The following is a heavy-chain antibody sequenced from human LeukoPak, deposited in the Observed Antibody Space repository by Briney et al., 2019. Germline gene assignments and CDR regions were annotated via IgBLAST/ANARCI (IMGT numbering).Heavy chain of an antibody. CDR3: ARDIVVVPAATLYYYYGMDV. V-gene: IGHV1-46*01. Sequence: ASVKVSCKASGHTFTSYYMHWVRQAPGQGLEWMGIINPSGGSTSYAQKFQGRVTMTRDTSTSTVYMELSSLRSEDTAVYYCARDIVVVPAATLYYYYGMDVWGQGTTVTVSS. CDR2: INPSGGST. CDR1: GHTFTSYY. D-gene: IGHD2-2*01. J-gene: IGHJ6*02.